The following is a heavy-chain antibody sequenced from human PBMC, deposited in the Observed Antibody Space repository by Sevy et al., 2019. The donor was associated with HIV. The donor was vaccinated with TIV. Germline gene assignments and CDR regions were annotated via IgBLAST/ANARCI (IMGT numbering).Heavy chain of an antibody. D-gene: IGHD4-17*01. J-gene: IGHJ6*02. Sequence: ASVKVSCKASGYIFTDYYIHWVRQAPGQGLEWMAWFNSDSGVTNYAQRFQGEVTVTRDPSLSTAYLELTNLKSNDTAIYYCARLTTQPTSDLYGLDVWGQGTTVTVSS. CDR2: FNSDSGVT. CDR1: GYIFTDYY. V-gene: IGHV1-2*02. CDR3: ARLTTQPTSDLYGLDV.